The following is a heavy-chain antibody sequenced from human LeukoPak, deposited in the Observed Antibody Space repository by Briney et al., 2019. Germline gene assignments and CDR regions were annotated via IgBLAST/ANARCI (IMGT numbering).Heavy chain of an antibody. D-gene: IGHD4-11*01. Sequence: PAGSLRLSCAASGFTFSRYWMHWVRQAPGKGLVWVSRISSDGSSTSYADSVKGRFTISRDNAKNTLYLQMNSLTVEDTAVYYCARDGLTETTRDSDYWGQGTLVTVSS. CDR1: GFTFSRYW. CDR2: ISSDGSST. CDR3: ARDGLTETTRDSDY. V-gene: IGHV3-74*01. J-gene: IGHJ4*02.